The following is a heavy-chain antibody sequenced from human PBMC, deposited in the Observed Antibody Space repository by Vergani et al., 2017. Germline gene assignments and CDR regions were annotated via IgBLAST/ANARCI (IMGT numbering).Heavy chain of an antibody. D-gene: IGHD4-23*01. CDR3: AREGDYTVAFDY. J-gene: IGHJ4*02. CDR1: GYTFNGYY. Sequence: QVQLVQSGAEVKKPGASVKVSCKASGYTFNGYYMQRVRQAPGQGLEWMGWINPNSGGTDYAQKFQGRVTITADKATSTAYMELSSLRSEDTAVYYCAREGDYTVAFDYWGQGTLVTVSS. CDR2: INPNSGGT. V-gene: IGHV1-2*02.